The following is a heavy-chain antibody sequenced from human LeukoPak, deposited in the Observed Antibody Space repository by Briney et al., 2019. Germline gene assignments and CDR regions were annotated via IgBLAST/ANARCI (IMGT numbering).Heavy chain of an antibody. CDR1: GYTFTSYY. CDR2: INPSGGST. J-gene: IGHJ4*02. Sequence: ASVKVSCKASGYTFTSYYMHWVRQAPGQGLEWMGIINPSGGSTSYAQKFQGRVTMTRDTSTSAVYMELSSLRSEDTAVYYCARDVFHKGPYYDSSGYLFDYWGQGTLVTVSS. D-gene: IGHD3-22*01. V-gene: IGHV1-46*01. CDR3: ARDVFHKGPYYDSSGYLFDY.